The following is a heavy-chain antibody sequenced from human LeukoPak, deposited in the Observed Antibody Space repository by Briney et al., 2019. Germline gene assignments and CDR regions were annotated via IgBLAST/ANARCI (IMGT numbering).Heavy chain of an antibody. J-gene: IGHJ3*02. V-gene: IGHV3-30*18. CDR1: GFTFSSYG. CDR2: ISYDGSNK. CDR3: AKPLPDHDAFDI. Sequence: GGSLRLSCAASGFTFSSYGMHWVRQAPGKGLEWVAFISYDGSNKYYADSVKGRFTISRDNSKNTLYLQMNSLRAEDTAVYYCAKPLPDHDAFDIWGQGTMVTVSS. D-gene: IGHD1-14*01.